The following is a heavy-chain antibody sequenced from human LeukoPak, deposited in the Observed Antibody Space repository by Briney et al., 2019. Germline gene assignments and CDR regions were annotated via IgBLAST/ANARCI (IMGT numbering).Heavy chain of an antibody. J-gene: IGHJ4*02. V-gene: IGHV3-15*01. Sequence: PGGSLRLSCTASGFTFSNAWMNWVRQAPGKGPEWVGRIKSKTDGGTTDYAAPVKGRFTISRDDSKNTLYLQMNSLKTEDTAVYYCAKDLRGTGTTLQVKWGQGTLVTVSS. CDR3: AKDLRGTGTTLQVK. CDR2: IKSKTDGGTT. D-gene: IGHD1-7*01. CDR1: GFTFSNAW.